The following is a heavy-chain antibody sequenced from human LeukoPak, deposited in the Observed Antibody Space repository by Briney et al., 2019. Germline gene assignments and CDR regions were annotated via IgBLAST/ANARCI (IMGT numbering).Heavy chain of an antibody. J-gene: IGHJ4*02. Sequence: ASVKVSCKASGGTFSSYAISWVRQAPGQGLEWMGGIIPIFGTANYAQKFQGRVTITADESTSTAYMELSSLRSEDTAVYYCAREHTAMGDIWGQGTLVTVSS. D-gene: IGHD5-18*01. CDR3: AREHTAMGDI. V-gene: IGHV1-69*13. CDR2: IIPIFGTA. CDR1: GGTFSSYA.